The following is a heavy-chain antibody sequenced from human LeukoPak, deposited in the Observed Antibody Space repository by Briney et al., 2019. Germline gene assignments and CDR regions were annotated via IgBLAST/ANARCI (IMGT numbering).Heavy chain of an antibody. CDR2: INWNGGST. D-gene: IGHD3-22*01. CDR1: GFTFDDYG. V-gene: IGHV3-20*04. J-gene: IGHJ4*02. CDR3: AREGVYYYDSSGSYYFDY. Sequence: PGGSLRLSCAASGFTFDDYGMSWVRQAPVKGQEWVSGINWNGGSTGYADSVKGRFTISRDNAKNSLYLQMNSLRAEDTALYYCAREGVYYYDSSGSYYFDYWGQGTLVTVSS.